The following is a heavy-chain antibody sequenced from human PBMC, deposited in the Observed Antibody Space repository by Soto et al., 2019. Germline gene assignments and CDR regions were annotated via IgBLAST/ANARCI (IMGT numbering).Heavy chain of an antibody. Sequence: GGSLRLSCAASGFTFSKFDMNWVRQVTGRRLEWVSTIGSAGDPYYPGSVKGRFTIPRDDVKNSLYLQMNSLTAGDSAIYYCTRTNYNGSGFFYDSWGQGTLVTVSS. CDR3: TRTNYNGSGFFYDS. CDR1: GFTFSKFD. CDR2: IGSAGDP. V-gene: IGHV3-13*05. J-gene: IGHJ5*01. D-gene: IGHD3-22*01.